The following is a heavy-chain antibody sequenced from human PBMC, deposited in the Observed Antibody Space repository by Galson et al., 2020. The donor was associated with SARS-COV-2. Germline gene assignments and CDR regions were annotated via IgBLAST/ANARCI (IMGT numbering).Heavy chain of an antibody. J-gene: IGHJ4*02. CDR3: ARSGERGYCSGGNCNRFYYFDY. V-gene: IGHV1-46*03. CDR1: GYTFTTYY. D-gene: IGHD2-15*01. CDR2: INTSGGNT. Sequence: ASVKVSCKASGYTFTTYYMHWVRQAPGQGLEWVAIINTSGGNTNSAQKFQGRVTMTRDTSTSTVYMELSSLRSEDTAVYYCARSGERGYCSGGNCNRFYYFDYWGQGTLVTVSS.